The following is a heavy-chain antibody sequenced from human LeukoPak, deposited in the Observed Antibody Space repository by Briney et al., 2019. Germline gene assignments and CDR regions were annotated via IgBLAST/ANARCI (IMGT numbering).Heavy chain of an antibody. J-gene: IGHJ4*02. Sequence: GGTLRLSCAASGFTFSSYAMSWVRQAPGKGLEWVSTISGSGGSTYYADSVKGRFTISRDNSKNTLYMQMNSLRAEDTAIYFCAKESSDWSWDWGQGALVTVSP. CDR2: ISGSGGST. CDR3: AKESSDWSWD. D-gene: IGHD6-13*01. V-gene: IGHV3-23*01. CDR1: GFTFSSYA.